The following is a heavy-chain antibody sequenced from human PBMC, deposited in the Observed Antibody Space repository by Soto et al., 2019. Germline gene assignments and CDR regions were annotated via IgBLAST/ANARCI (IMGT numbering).Heavy chain of an antibody. J-gene: IGHJ6*03. Sequence: GGTLRLSFAASGFTFSSYAMSWVRQAPGKGLEWVSAISGSGGSTYYAGSVKGRFTISRDNSKNTLYLQMNSLRAEDTAVYYCAKDITEHYYYYYMDVWGKGTTVTVSS. CDR3: AKDITEHYYYYYMDV. CDR1: GFTFSSYA. CDR2: ISGSGGST. V-gene: IGHV3-23*01. D-gene: IGHD3-10*01.